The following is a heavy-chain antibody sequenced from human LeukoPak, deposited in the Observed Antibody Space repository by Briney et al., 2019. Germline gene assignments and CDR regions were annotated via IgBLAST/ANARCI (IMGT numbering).Heavy chain of an antibody. CDR3: ASPYYYDSSGYYDAFDI. V-gene: IGHV5-51*01. CDR2: IYPADSST. Sequence: GESLKIACKASGYSFTTYWIGWVRQAPGKGLEWMGIIYPADSSTEYSPSFQGQVTISVDKSVNTAYLQWSRLKASDTATYYCASPYYYDSSGYYDAFDIWGQGTMVTVSS. D-gene: IGHD3-22*01. J-gene: IGHJ3*02. CDR1: GYSFTTYW.